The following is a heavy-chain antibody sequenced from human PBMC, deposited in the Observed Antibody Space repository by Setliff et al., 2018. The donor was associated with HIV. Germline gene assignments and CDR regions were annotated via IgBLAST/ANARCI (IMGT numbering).Heavy chain of an antibody. CDR3: ARDATSEGYMDV. CDR2: VSSIGNT. CDR1: GISINGYY. V-gene: IGHV4-4*08. Sequence: PSETLSLTCSVSGISINGYYWSWIRQSPRTRLEWIGYVSSIGNTNYNPSLKSRVTISVDTSENQFSLKLTSVTAADTAMYFCARDATSEGYMDVWGKGTTVTVSS. J-gene: IGHJ6*03.